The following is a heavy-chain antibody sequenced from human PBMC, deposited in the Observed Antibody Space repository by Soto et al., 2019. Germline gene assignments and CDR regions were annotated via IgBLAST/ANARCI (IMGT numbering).Heavy chain of an antibody. CDR1: GFTFSSYG. CDR3: ANQACGGSTSCLPPGYYYGMDV. D-gene: IGHD2-2*01. V-gene: IGHV3-30*18. J-gene: IGHJ6*02. Sequence: GGSLRLSCAASGFTFSSYGMHWVRQAPGKGLEWVAVISYDGSNKYYADSVKGRFTISRDNSKNTLYLQMNSLRAEDTAVYYCANQACGGSTSCLPPGYYYGMDVWGQGTTVTVSS. CDR2: ISYDGSNK.